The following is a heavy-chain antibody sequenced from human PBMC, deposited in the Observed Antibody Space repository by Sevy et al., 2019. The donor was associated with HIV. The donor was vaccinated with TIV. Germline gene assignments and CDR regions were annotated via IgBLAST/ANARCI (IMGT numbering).Heavy chain of an antibody. D-gene: IGHD2-15*01. CDR2: ISPHNGDT. Sequence: ASVKVSCKASGYTFITYGITWVRQAPGQGLEWMGWISPHNGDTNYAQKDRGRVTMTTDTSTSTTYMELRSLRYDDTGVYYCARAFCSGGRCYSLAYWGQGSLVTVSS. J-gene: IGHJ4*02. CDR1: GYTFITYG. CDR3: ARAFCSGGRCYSLAY. V-gene: IGHV1-18*04.